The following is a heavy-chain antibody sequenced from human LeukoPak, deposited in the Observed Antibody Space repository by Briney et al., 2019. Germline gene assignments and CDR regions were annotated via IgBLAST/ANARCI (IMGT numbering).Heavy chain of an antibody. V-gene: IGHV3-11*01. CDR1: GFTFINYA. D-gene: IGHD1-26*01. CDR2: ISASGSTI. CDR3: ARGRERGIVGATSPHY. Sequence: GGSLRLSCAASGFTFINYAMTWVRPAPGKGVGRVSSISASGSTIYYADSVKGRFTISRDNAKNSLYLQMNSLRAEDTAVYYCARGRERGIVGATSPHYWGQGTLVTVSS. J-gene: IGHJ4*02.